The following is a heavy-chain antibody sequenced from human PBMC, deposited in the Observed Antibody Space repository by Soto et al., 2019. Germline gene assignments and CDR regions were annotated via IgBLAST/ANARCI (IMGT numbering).Heavy chain of an antibody. CDR1: GVSISSSTYY. V-gene: IGHV4-39*01. CDR2: IYYSGST. J-gene: IGHJ6*02. Sequence: QLQLQESGPGLVKPSETLSLTCTVSGVSISSSTYYWGWIRQPPGKGLEWIGSIYYSGSTYYNPSLKSRVTISVDTYKNQFSRKLSSVTAADTAVYYCASLGYYYGSGSYGMDVWGQGTTVTVSS. CDR3: ASLGYYYGSGSYGMDV. D-gene: IGHD3-10*01.